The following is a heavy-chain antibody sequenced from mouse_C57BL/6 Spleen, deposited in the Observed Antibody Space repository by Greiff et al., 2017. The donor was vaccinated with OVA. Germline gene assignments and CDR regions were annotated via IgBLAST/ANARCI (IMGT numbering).Heavy chain of an antibody. J-gene: IGHJ4*01. CDR3: ARSKGPLYAMDY. CDR2: IYPSDGST. Sequence: VQLQQSGPELVKPGASVKLSCKASGYTFTSYYINWVKQRPGQGLEWIGWIYPSDGSTKYNEKFKGKATLTVDTSSSTAYLELHSLTSDDSAVDFCARSKGPLYAMDYWGQGTSVTVSS. D-gene: IGHD3-3*01. V-gene: IGHV1-85*01. CDR1: GYTFTSYY.